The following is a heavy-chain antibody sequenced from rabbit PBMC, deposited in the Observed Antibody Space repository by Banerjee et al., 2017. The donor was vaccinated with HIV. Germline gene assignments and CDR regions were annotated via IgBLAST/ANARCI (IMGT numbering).Heavy chain of an antibody. CDR2: IHSSSGST. V-gene: IGHV1S40*01. CDR3: ARGGNTAGDGAAL. J-gene: IGHJ4*01. D-gene: IGHD7-1*01. CDR1: GFSFSSNYY. Sequence: QSLEESGGGLVQPEGSLTLTCTASGFSFSSNYYMCWVRQAPGKGLEWIACIHSSSGSTYYASWAKGRFTISKTSSTTVTLQMTSLTAADTATYFCARGGNTAGDGAALWGPGTLVPS.